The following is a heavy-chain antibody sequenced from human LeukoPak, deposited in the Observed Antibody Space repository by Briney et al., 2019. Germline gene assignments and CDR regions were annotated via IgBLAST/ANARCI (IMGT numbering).Heavy chain of an antibody. Sequence: GRSLRLSCAASGFTFSSFGMHWVRQAPGKGLEWVAVISYDGSSKYYADSVKGRFTISRDNAKNTLYLQMNSLRAEDTAVYYCARLAYCGGDCYSVDYWGQGTLVTVSS. D-gene: IGHD2-21*02. V-gene: IGHV3-30*03. CDR1: GFTFSSFG. CDR2: ISYDGSSK. J-gene: IGHJ4*02. CDR3: ARLAYCGGDCYSVDY.